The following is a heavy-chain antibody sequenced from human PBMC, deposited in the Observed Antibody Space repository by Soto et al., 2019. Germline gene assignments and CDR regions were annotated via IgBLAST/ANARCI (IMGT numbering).Heavy chain of an antibody. V-gene: IGHV1-24*01. D-gene: IGHD3-9*01. CDR2: FDPEDGET. CDR1: GYTLTELS. Sequence: GASVKVSCKVSGYTLTELSMHWVRQAPGKGLEWMGGFDPEDGETIYAQKFQGRVTMTRDTSTSTVYMELSSLRSEDTAVYYCARVLRYFDWLLWPLGYWGQGTLVTVAS. J-gene: IGHJ4*02. CDR3: ARVLRYFDWLLWPLGY.